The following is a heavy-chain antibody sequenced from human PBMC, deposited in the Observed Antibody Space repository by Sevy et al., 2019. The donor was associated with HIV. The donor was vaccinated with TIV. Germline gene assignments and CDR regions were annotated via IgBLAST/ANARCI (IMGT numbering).Heavy chain of an antibody. J-gene: IGHJ3*02. CDR2: IYTSGST. CDR3: AREWERPEVSAFDI. D-gene: IGHD1-26*01. Sequence: SETLSLTCTVSGGSISSYYWSWIRQPAGKGLEWIGRIYTSGSTNYNPSLKSRVTMSVDTSKNQFSLKLSSVTAADTAVYYCAREWERPEVSAFDIWGQGTMVTVSS. CDR1: GGSISSYY. V-gene: IGHV4-4*07.